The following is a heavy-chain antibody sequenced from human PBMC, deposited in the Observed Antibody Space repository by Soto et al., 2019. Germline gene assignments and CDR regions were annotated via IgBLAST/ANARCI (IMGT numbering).Heavy chain of an antibody. CDR1: GFTFDDYT. Sequence: EVQLVESGGVVVQPGGSLRLSCAASGFTFDDYTMHWVRQAPGKGLEWVSLISWDGGSTYYADSVKGRFTISRDNSKNSLYLQMNSLRTEDTALYYCAKPPGVGATTGYFDYWGQGTLVTVSS. CDR2: ISWDGGST. CDR3: AKPPGVGATTGYFDY. D-gene: IGHD1-26*01. J-gene: IGHJ4*02. V-gene: IGHV3-43*01.